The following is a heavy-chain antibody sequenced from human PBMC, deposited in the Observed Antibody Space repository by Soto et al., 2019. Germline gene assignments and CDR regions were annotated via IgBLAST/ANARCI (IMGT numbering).Heavy chain of an antibody. Sequence: EVQLVESGGGLVKPGGSLRLSCVGSGFTFSSFSMNWVRQAPGKGLEWVSAISSTSGYTYYADSVRGRFTISRDNAKNPLYLQVNNLRAEDTAVYYCARDRADCVGDCYGYWGQGTLVTVSS. CDR1: GFTFSSFS. CDR3: ARDRADCVGDCYGY. D-gene: IGHD2-21*01. V-gene: IGHV3-21*01. J-gene: IGHJ4*02. CDR2: ISSTSGYT.